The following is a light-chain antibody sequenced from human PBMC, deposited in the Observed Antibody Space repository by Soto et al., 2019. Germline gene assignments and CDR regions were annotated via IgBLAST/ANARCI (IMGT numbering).Light chain of an antibody. CDR3: SSYTSSSTYV. CDR2: EVS. Sequence: QSALTQPASVSGSPGQSITISCTGTSSDVATYNYVSWYQQHPGKAPKLMIYEVSTRPSGVSNRFSGSKSGTTASLTISGLQAEDEADYYCSSYTSSSTYVFGTGTKLTVL. V-gene: IGLV2-14*01. J-gene: IGLJ1*01. CDR1: SSDVATYNY.